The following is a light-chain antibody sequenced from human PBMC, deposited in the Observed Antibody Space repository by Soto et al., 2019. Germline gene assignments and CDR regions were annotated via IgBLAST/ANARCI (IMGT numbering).Light chain of an antibody. CDR1: QDISNY. V-gene: IGKV1-33*01. Sequence: DLQMTQSPSSLSASVGDRVTITCQASQDISNYLNWYQQKPGKAPKLLIYEASNLETGVPSRFSGSGSGTDFTFTISSLQPEDIATYYCQQYDNLPITFGGGTKVEIK. CDR2: EAS. CDR3: QQYDNLPIT. J-gene: IGKJ4*01.